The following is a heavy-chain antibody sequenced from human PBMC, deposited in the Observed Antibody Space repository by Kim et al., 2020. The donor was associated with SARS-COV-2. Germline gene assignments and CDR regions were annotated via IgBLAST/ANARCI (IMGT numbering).Heavy chain of an antibody. Sequence: YAQKLKGRVTMTTDTSTRTAYMELRSLRSDDTAVYYCARDLIAPNPSMDAWGQGTTVTVSS. J-gene: IGHJ6*02. CDR3: ARDLIAPNPSMDA. V-gene: IGHV1-18*01.